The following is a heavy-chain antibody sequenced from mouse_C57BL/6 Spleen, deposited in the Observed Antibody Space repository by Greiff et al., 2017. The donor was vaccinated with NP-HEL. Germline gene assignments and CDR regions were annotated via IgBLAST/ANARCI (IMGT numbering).Heavy chain of an antibody. CDR3: AITTVVDY. J-gene: IGHJ2*01. Sequence: QVQLQQPGAELVKPGASVKLSCKASGYTFTSYWMQWVKQRPGQGLEWIGEIDPSDSYTNYNQKFKGKATLTVDTSSSTAYMQLSSLTSEDSAVYYCAITTVVDYWGQGTTLTVSS. D-gene: IGHD1-1*01. V-gene: IGHV1-50*01. CDR1: GYTFTSYW. CDR2: IDPSDSYT.